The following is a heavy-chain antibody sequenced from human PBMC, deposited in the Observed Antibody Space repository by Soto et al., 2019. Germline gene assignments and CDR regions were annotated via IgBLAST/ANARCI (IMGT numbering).Heavy chain of an antibody. V-gene: IGHV3-53*01. CDR2: IYSGGST. J-gene: IGHJ6*02. Sequence: GGSLRLSCAASGFTVSSNYMSWVRQAPGKGLEWVSVIYSGGSTYYADSVKGRFTISRDNSKNTLYLQMNSLRAEDTAVYYCARDSGVAGYSSPPKWYYYYGMDVWGQGTTVTVSS. D-gene: IGHD6-19*01. CDR1: GFTVSSNY. CDR3: ARDSGVAGYSSPPKWYYYYGMDV.